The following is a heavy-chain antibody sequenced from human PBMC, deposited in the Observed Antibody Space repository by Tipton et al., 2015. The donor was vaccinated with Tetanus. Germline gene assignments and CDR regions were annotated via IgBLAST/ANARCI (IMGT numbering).Heavy chain of an antibody. CDR1: GGSIASQY. CDR2: TYIRGTT. Sequence: LRLSCTVSGGSIASQYWSWIRQPAGKGLEWIGRTYIRGTTTYNPSLKSRVTISVDTSENQMSPRLTSVTAADTAVYYCARDRGDTGTVNWFDPWGQGTLVTVSS. CDR3: ARDRGDTGTVNWFDP. J-gene: IGHJ5*02. V-gene: IGHV4-4*07. D-gene: IGHD1-1*01.